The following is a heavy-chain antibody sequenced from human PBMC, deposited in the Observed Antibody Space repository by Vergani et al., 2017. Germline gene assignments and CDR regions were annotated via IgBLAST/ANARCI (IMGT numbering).Heavy chain of an antibody. Sequence: QVQLVESGGGVVQPGRSLRLSCAASGFTFNQYGMHWVRQAPGKGLEWVAVTWYDGNNKQYADSVKGRFTISRDNSKSTMYLQMNSLRYEDTSVYYCARDLRLLYNRFDPWGQGTLVTVSS. J-gene: IGHJ5*02. CDR3: ARDLRLLYNRFDP. CDR2: TWYDGNNK. CDR1: GFTFNQYG. D-gene: IGHD1-14*01. V-gene: IGHV3-33*01.